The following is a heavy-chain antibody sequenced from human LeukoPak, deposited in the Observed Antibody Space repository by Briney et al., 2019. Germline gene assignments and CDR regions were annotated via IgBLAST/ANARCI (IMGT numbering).Heavy chain of an antibody. CDR2: FDPEDGET. Sequence: ASVKVSCKVSGYTLTELSMHWVRQAPGKGVEGMGGFDPEDGETNYAQKFQGRVTMTEETSTDTAYMELSSLRSEDTAVYYCATVPTIGIRGRDHYGMDVWGQGTTVTVSS. V-gene: IGHV1-24*01. D-gene: IGHD1-14*01. CDR3: ATVPTIGIRGRDHYGMDV. J-gene: IGHJ6*02. CDR1: GYTLTELS.